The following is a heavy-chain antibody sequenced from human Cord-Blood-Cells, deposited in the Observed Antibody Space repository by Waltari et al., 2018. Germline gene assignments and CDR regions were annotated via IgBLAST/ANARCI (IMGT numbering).Heavy chain of an antibody. CDR1: GGSFSGYY. V-gene: IGHV4-34*01. D-gene: IGHD3-10*01. CDR3: ASERGSGSYLNWFDP. Sequence: QVQLQQWGAGLLKPSETLSLTCAVYGGSFSGYYWSCIRHTQGKGLEWIGEINHSGSTNDNPSLKSRVTISVDTSKNQFSLKLSSVTAADTAVYYCASERGSGSYLNWFDPWGQGTLVTVSS. CDR2: INHSGST. J-gene: IGHJ5*02.